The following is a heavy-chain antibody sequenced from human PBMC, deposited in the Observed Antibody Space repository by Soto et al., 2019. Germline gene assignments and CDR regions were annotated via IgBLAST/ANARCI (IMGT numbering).Heavy chain of an antibody. D-gene: IGHD3-10*01. J-gene: IGHJ4*02. CDR2: ISYDGRNK. CDR1: GFTFSSCG. V-gene: IGHV3-30*18. CDR3: PKAEPARTSWFPDLHF. Sequence: PGGSLRLSCAASGFTFSSCGMHWVRQAPGKGLEWVAVISYDGRNKLYADSVKGRFTISRDNSDNMLYLQMDNLRPEDTAVFYCPKAEPARTSWFPDLHFWGQGTLVTVSS.